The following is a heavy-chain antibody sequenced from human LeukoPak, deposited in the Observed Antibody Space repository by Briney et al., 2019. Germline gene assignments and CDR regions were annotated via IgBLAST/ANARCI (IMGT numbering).Heavy chain of an antibody. Sequence: SETLSLTCTVSGGSISSSSYYWGWIRQPPGKGLEWIGSIYYSGSTYYNPSRKSRVTISVDTSKNQFSLKLSSVTAADTAVYYCARLFIVVVPAAPPYYFDYWGQGTLVTVSS. CDR1: GGSISSSSYY. J-gene: IGHJ4*02. CDR2: IYYSGST. D-gene: IGHD2-2*01. V-gene: IGHV4-39*01. CDR3: ARLFIVVVPAAPPYYFDY.